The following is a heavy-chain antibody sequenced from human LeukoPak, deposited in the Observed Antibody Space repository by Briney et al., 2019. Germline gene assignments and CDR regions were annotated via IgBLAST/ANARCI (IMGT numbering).Heavy chain of an antibody. Sequence: SQTLSLTCAISGDSVSSNSAAWNWIRQSPSRGLEWLGRTYYRSKWYNDYAVSVKSRITINPDTSKNHFSLQLNSVTPEDTAVYYCARAVGNVVGAYFDYWGQGTLVTVSS. J-gene: IGHJ4*02. CDR1: GDSVSSNSAA. CDR2: TYYRSKWYN. V-gene: IGHV6-1*01. D-gene: IGHD1-26*01. CDR3: ARAVGNVVGAYFDY.